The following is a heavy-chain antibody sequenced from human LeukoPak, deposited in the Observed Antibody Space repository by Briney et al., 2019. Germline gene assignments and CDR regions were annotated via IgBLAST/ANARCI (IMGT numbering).Heavy chain of an antibody. CDR1: GGSFSGYY. D-gene: IGHD2-15*01. J-gene: IGHJ5*02. V-gene: IGHV4-34*01. Sequence: PSETLSLTCAVYGGSFSGYYWSWIRQPPGKGLEWIGEINHSGSINYNPSLKSRVTISVDTSKNQFSLKLSSVTAADTAVYYCARHKRSLLYNRFDPWGQGTLVTVSS. CDR3: ARHKRSLLYNRFDP. CDR2: INHSGSI.